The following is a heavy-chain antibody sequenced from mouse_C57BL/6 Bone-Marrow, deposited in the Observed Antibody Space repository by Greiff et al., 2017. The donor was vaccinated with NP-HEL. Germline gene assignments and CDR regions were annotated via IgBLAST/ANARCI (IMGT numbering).Heavy chain of an antibody. CDR2: ISSGGDYI. V-gene: IGHV5-9-1*02. CDR1: GFTFSSYA. J-gene: IGHJ1*03. CDR3: TRDGAYYYGSSYGYFDV. Sequence: DVMLVESGEGLVKPGGSLKLSCAASGFTFSSYAMSWVRQTPEKRLEWVAYISSGGDYIYYADTVKGRFTISRDNARNTLYLQMSSLKSEDTAMYYCTRDGAYYYGSSYGYFDVWGTGTTVTVSS. D-gene: IGHD1-1*01.